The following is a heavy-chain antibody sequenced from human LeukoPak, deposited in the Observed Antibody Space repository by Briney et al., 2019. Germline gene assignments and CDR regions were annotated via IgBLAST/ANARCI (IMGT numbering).Heavy chain of an antibody. D-gene: IGHD5-18*01. CDR2: ISHSGST. V-gene: IGHV4-4*02. CDR1: GGSISSRNW. Sequence: SETLSLTCAVSGGSISSRNWWTWVRQPPGKGLEWIGEISHSGSTNYNPSLESRVTVSVDNSKNQFSLKLSSVTAADTAVYYCARYSYGYDYWGQGTLVTVSS. CDR3: ARYSYGYDY. J-gene: IGHJ4*02.